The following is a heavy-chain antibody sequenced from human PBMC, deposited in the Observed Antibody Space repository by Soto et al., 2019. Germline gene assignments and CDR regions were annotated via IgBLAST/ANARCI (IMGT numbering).Heavy chain of an antibody. CDR1: GYAFTGYY. CDR3: ARLVAAAGTPWFDP. CDR2: INPNSGGT. J-gene: IGHJ5*02. Sequence: ASVKVSCQASGYAFTGYYMHWVRQAPGQGLEWMGWINPNSGGTNYAQKFQGWVTMTRDTSISTAYMELSRLRSDDTAVYYCARLVAAAGTPWFDPWGQGTLVTVSS. V-gene: IGHV1-2*04. D-gene: IGHD6-13*01.